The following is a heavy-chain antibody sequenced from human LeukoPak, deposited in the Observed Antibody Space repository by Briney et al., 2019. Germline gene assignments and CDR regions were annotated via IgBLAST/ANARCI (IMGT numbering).Heavy chain of an antibody. J-gene: IGHJ6*02. D-gene: IGHD3-10*01. V-gene: IGHV4-34*01. CDR3: ARVPGRYYYGSGRPYYYYGMDV. CDR1: GGSFSGHY. Sequence: ETLSLTCAVYGGSFSGHYWSWIRQPPGKGLEWIGEINHSGSTNYNPSLKSRVTISVDTSKNQFSLKLSSVTAADTAVYYCARVPGRYYYGSGRPYYYYGMDVWGQGTTVTVSS. CDR2: INHSGST.